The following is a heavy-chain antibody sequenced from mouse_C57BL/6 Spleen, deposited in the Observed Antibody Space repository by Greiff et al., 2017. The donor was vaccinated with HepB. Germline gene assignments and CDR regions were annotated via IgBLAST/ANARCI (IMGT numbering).Heavy chain of an antibody. CDR1: GFTFSDYG. V-gene: IGHV5-17*01. CDR2: ISSGSSTV. J-gene: IGHJ2*03. Sequence: VQLKESGGGLVKPGGSLKLSCSASGFTFSDYGMHWVRQAPETGLEWVAYISSGSSTVYYADTVKGRFTISGDNAKNTMFLQMTSQSSEDTAMYCCASHRPLQVLPGGDWGRGTSLTVSS. CDR3: ASHRPLQVLPGGD. D-gene: IGHD6-1*01.